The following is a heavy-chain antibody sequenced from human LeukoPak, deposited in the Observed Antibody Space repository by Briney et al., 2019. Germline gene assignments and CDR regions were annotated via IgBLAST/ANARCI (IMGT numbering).Heavy chain of an antibody. CDR1: GGSISSYY. Sequence: SETLSLTCTVSGGSISSYYWSWIRQPAGRGLEWIGRIYTIGSTNYNPSLKSRVTMSVDTPKNQFSLKLSLVTAADTAVYYCARTYSGTTGFDYWGQGTLVTVSS. V-gene: IGHV4-4*07. CDR3: ARTYSGTTGFDY. D-gene: IGHD1-1*01. CDR2: IYTIGST. J-gene: IGHJ4*02.